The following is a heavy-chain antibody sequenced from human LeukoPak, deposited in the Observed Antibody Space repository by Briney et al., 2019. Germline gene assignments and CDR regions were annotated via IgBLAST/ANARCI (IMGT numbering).Heavy chain of an antibody. CDR3: ARGTLGARYYYYMDV. CDR2: ISSSSSYI. J-gene: IGHJ6*03. D-gene: IGHD1-26*01. CDR1: GFTFSSYA. V-gene: IGHV3-21*01. Sequence: GGSLRLSCAASGFTFSSYAMSWVRQAPGKGLEWVSSISSSSSYIYYADSVKGRFTISRDNAKNSLYLQMNSLRAEDTAVYYCARGTLGARYYYYMDVWGKGTTVTVSS.